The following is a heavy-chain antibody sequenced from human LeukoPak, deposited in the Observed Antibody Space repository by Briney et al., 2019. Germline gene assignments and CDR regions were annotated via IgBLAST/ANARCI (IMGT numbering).Heavy chain of an antibody. J-gene: IGHJ6*03. Sequence: GGSLRLSCAASGFTFNSYAMHWVRQAPGKGLEWMAVISYDGSNKKYADSVKGRFTISRDNSKNTLYLQMNSLRAEDTAVYYCAKSSSQPYYYYMDVWGKGTTVTVSS. CDR3: AKSSSQPYYYYMDV. D-gene: IGHD2-2*01. V-gene: IGHV3-30*04. CDR2: ISYDGSNK. CDR1: GFTFNSYA.